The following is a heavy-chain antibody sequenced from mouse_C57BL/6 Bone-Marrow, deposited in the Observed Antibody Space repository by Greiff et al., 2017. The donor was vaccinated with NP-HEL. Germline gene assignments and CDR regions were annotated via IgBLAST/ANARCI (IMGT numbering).Heavy chain of an antibody. CDR1: GYAFSSSW. CDR2: IYPGDGDT. D-gene: IGHD2-4*01. CDR3: ATRYDDDGGGFAY. Sequence: VQLQQSGPELVKPGASVKISCKASGYAFSSSWMNWVKQRPGKGLEWIGRIYPGDGDTNYNGKFKGKATLTADKSSSTAYMQLSSLTSEDSAVYFCATRYDDDGGGFAYWGQGTLVTVSA. J-gene: IGHJ3*01. V-gene: IGHV1-82*01.